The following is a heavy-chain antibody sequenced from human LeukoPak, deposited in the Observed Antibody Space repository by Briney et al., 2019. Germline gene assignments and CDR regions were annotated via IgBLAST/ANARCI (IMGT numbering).Heavy chain of an antibody. CDR1: GYTFTGYY. V-gene: IGHV1-8*02. D-gene: IGHD3-3*01. J-gene: IGHJ4*02. Sequence: ASVKVSCKASGYTFTGYYMHWVRQATGQGLEWMGWMNPNSGNTGYAQKFQGRVTMTRNTSISTAYMELSSLRSEDTAVYYCARVEVDFWSGYYNDYWGQGTLVTVSS. CDR3: ARVEVDFWSGYYNDY. CDR2: MNPNSGNT.